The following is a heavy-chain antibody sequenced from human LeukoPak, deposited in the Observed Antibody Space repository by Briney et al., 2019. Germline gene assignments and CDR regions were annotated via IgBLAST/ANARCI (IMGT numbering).Heavy chain of an antibody. CDR2: IIPILGIA. D-gene: IGHD3-22*01. V-gene: IGHV1-69*04. CDR1: GGTFSSYA. CDR3: ARDDYYDSSGYFDY. J-gene: IGHJ4*02. Sequence: ASVTVSCKASGGTFSSYAISWVRQAPGQGLEWMGRIIPILGIANYAQKFQGRVTITADKSTSTAYMELSSLRSEDTAVYYCARDDYYDSSGYFDYWGQGTLVTVSS.